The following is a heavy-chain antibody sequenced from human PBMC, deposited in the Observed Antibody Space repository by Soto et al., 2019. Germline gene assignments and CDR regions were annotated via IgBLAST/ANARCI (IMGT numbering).Heavy chain of an antibody. Sequence: QITLKESGPTLVKPTQTLTLTCTFSGFSLSTSGVGVGWIRQPPGKALEWLALIYWDDGKRYIPSLKSRLTITMDISKNNVVPTMTNMDPVDTAKYYCAHRRRGSYFDYWGQGTLVTVSS. J-gene: IGHJ4*02. CDR2: IYWDDGK. CDR3: AHRRRGSYFDY. CDR1: GFSLSTSGVG. D-gene: IGHD3-16*01. V-gene: IGHV2-5*02.